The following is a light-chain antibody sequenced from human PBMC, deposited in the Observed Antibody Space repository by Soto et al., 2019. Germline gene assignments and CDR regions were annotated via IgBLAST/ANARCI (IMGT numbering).Light chain of an antibody. CDR3: QQSDSTPRT. V-gene: IGKV3-20*01. CDR2: GAS. CDR1: QSISSGY. J-gene: IGKJ1*01. Sequence: EIVLTQSPGTLSLSPGERATLSCRASQSISSGYLAWYQQKPGQAPRLLIYGASSRATGIPDRFSGSGFGTDFTLTISNLQPEDSASYYCQQSDSTPRTFGQGTKVDIK.